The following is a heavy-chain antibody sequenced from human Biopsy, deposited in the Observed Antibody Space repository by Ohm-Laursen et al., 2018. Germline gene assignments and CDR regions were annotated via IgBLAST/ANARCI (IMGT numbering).Heavy chain of an antibody. Sequence: SETLSLTCPVSGGSISSDYWSWIRQSPGKGLEWIGYISNRGSTNYNPSLKSRLTISVDASKNQFSLNLNSVTAADTAVYFCARDVKRYCSGTSCYSGYFGMDVWGQGTTVTVS. D-gene: IGHD2-2*01. J-gene: IGHJ6*02. CDR3: ARDVKRYCSGTSCYSGYFGMDV. CDR1: GGSISSDY. V-gene: IGHV4-59*01. CDR2: ISNRGST.